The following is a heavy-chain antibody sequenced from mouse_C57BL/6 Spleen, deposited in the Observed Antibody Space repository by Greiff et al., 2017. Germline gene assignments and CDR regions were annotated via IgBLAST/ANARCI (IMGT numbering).Heavy chain of an antibody. Sequence: QVQLQQPGAELVMPGASVKLSCKASGYTFTSYWMHWVKQRPGQGLEWIGEIDPSDSYTNYNQKFKGKSTLTVDKSSSTAYMQLSSLTSKDSAVYYCARGWLLPYYYAMDYWGQGTSVTVSS. CDR1: GYTFTSYW. CDR3: ARGWLLPYYYAMDY. J-gene: IGHJ4*01. CDR2: IDPSDSYT. D-gene: IGHD2-3*01. V-gene: IGHV1-69*01.